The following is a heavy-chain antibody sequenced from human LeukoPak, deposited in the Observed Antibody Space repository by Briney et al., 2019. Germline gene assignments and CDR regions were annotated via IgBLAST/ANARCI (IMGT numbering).Heavy chain of an antibody. CDR1: GYTFTSYY. V-gene: IGHV1-46*01. CDR2: INPSGGST. D-gene: IGHD3-10*01. J-gene: IGHJ4*02. CDR3: AREVGGFGIHLYYFDY. Sequence: GASVNVSCKASGYTFTSYYMHWVRQAPGQGLEWMGIINPSGGSTSYAQKFQGRVTMTRDTSTSTVYMELSSLRSEDTAVYYCAREVGGFGIHLYYFDYWGQGTLVTVSS.